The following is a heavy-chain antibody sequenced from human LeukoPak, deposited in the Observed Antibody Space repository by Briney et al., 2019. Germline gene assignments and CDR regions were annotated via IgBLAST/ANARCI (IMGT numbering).Heavy chain of an antibody. Sequence: GGALRLSCAASGFTFSSYSMNWVRQAPGKGLEWVSYISRSSSTIYYADSVKGRFTIYRDNANNSLYLQMNSLRDEDTAVYYCARGIRYFDLWGQGTLVTVSS. D-gene: IGHD3-9*01. J-gene: IGHJ4*02. CDR3: ARGIRYFDL. CDR1: GFTFSSYS. V-gene: IGHV3-48*02. CDR2: ISRSSSTI.